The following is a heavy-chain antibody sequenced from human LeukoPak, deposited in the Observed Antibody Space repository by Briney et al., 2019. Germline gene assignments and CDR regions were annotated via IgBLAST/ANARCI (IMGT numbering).Heavy chain of an antibody. CDR1: GGAISSESYY. V-gene: IGHV4-61*02. J-gene: IGHJ5*02. CDR2: IYTSGIT. Sequence: SQTLSLTCTVPGGAISSESYYWSWIRQPAGKGLEWIGRIYTSGITNYNPSLKSRVTMSVDTSKSQFSLNLSSVTAADTAVYYCARVLVLGELNWFDPWGQGTLVTVSS. D-gene: IGHD3-16*01. CDR3: ARVLVLGELNWFDP.